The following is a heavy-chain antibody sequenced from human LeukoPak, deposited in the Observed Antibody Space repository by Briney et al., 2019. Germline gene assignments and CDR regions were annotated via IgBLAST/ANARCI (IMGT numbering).Heavy chain of an antibody. CDR3: AREVVAGTKGDY. V-gene: IGHV3-7*01. J-gene: IGHJ4*02. Sequence: GGSLRLSCAASGFTFSRYWMRWVRQAPGKGLEWVANIKQDGSEKYYVDSVKGRFTISRDNAKNSLYLQMNSLRAEDTAVYYCAREVVAGTKGDYWGQGTLVTVSS. D-gene: IGHD6-19*01. CDR1: GFTFSRYW. CDR2: IKQDGSEK.